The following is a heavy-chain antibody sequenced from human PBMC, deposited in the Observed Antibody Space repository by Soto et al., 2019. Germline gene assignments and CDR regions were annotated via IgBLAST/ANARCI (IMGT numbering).Heavy chain of an antibody. V-gene: IGHV3-23*01. CDR1: GFTFSSYA. D-gene: IGHD4-17*01. CDR2: ISGSGANT. Sequence: GGSLRLSCAASGFTFSSYAMSWVRQAPGKGLEWVSAISGSGANTYYADSVKGRVTISRDTSKNTLYLQMNSLRAEDTAVYYCAKDASTVTTLLDYWGQGTLVTVSS. CDR3: AKDASTVTTLLDY. J-gene: IGHJ4*02.